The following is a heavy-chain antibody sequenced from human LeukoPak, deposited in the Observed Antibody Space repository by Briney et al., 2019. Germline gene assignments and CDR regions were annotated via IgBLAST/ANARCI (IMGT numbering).Heavy chain of an antibody. CDR2: ITPLFGTA. Sequence: GASVKVSCKASGGTFSKYTIGWVRQRPGQGLEWMGGITPLFGTANYAQKFQGRVTITADESASTAYMEVNSLRAEDTAVYYCARDGTVGDYWGQGTLVTVSS. J-gene: IGHJ4*02. CDR3: ARDGTVGDY. CDR1: GGTFSKYT. V-gene: IGHV1-69*13. D-gene: IGHD3-10*01.